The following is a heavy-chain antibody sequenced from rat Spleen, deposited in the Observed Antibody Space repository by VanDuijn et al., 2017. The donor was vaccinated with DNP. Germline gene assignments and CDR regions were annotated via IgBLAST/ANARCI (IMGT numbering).Heavy chain of an antibody. Sequence: EVQLVESGGGLVQPGNSLKLSCAASGFTFSDYAMAWVRQSPKKGLEWVATIIYDGSSTYYRDSVKGRFTISRDYAKSTLYLQMDSLRSEDTATYFCARHGRVTTVATYWYFDSWGPGVMVTVSS. J-gene: IGHJ2*01. D-gene: IGHD1-3*01. V-gene: IGHV5-17*01. CDR3: ARHGRVTTVATYWYFDS. CDR1: GFTFSDYA. CDR2: IIYDGSST.